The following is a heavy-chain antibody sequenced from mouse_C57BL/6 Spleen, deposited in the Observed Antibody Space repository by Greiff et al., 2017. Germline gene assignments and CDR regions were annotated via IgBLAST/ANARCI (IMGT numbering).Heavy chain of an antibody. J-gene: IGHJ3*01. V-gene: IGHV1-69*01. CDR3: ARLGVSPWFAY. CDR2: IDPSDSYT. Sequence: VQLQQPGAELVMPGASVKLSCKASGYTFTSYWMHWVKQRPGQGLEWIGEIDPSDSYTNYNQKFKGKSTLTVDKSSSTAYMQLSSLTSEDSAVYYCARLGVSPWFAYWGQGTLVTVSA. CDR1: GYTFTSYW.